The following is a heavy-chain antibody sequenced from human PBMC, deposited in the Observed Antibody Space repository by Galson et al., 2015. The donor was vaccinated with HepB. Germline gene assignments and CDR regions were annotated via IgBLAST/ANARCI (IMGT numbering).Heavy chain of an antibody. Sequence: SVKVSCKASGYTFTSYGISWVRQAPGQGLEWMGWISAYNGNTNYAQKLQGRVTMTTDTSTSTAYMELRSLRSDDTAVYYCARENLEEGYYYYYMDVWGKGTTVTVSS. CDR2: ISAYNGNT. CDR1: GYTFTSYG. CDR3: ARENLEEGYYYYYMDV. J-gene: IGHJ6*03. V-gene: IGHV1-18*01. D-gene: IGHD5-24*01.